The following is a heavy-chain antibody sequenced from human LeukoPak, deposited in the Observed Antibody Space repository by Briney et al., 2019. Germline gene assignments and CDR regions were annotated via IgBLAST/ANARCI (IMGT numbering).Heavy chain of an antibody. D-gene: IGHD3-22*01. J-gene: IGHJ4*02. CDR2: IKKDGSEE. Sequence: GGSLRLSCAASGFTFSSYWMNWVRQAPGKGPEWVANIKKDGSEEFYVDSVKGRFTISRDNAKNSLYLQVNSLRAEDTAVYYCARAVSSGYYNLYFDYWGQGTLVTVSS. V-gene: IGHV3-7*04. CDR3: ARAVSSGYYNLYFDY. CDR1: GFTFSSYW.